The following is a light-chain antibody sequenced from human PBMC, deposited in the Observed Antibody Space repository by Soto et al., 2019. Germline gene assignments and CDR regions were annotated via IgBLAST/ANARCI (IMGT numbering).Light chain of an antibody. CDR2: DNN. CDR1: SSNIGAGYN. CDR3: QSYDTSLSGFYV. J-gene: IGLJ1*01. Sequence: QSVLTQPPSVSGAPGQRVSISCTGSSSNIGAGYNVHWYQQLPGTAPKLLIYDNNNRPSGVPDRFSGSKSGTSASLAITGLQAEDEADYYCQSYDTSLSGFYVFGTGTKLTVL. V-gene: IGLV1-40*01.